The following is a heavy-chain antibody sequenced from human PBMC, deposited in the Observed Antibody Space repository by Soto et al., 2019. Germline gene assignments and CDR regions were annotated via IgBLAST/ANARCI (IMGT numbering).Heavy chain of an antibody. D-gene: IGHD4-17*01. CDR2: ISTTSGYI. J-gene: IGHJ6*02. Sequence: EVQLVESGGGLVKPGGSLRLSCAASGFTFTSYTFNWVRQAPGKGLEWVSCISTTSGYIYYADSVKGRFTFSRDNARNSLYLQMNSLRVEDTAVYYCARKGYGEYGGMDVWGQGTIVTVSS. CDR1: GFTFTSYT. CDR3: ARKGYGEYGGMDV. V-gene: IGHV3-21*01.